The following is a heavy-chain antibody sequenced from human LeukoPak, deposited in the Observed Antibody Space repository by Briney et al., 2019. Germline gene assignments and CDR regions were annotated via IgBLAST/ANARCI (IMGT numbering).Heavy chain of an antibody. J-gene: IGHJ4*02. V-gene: IGHV3-48*03. CDR1: GFTFSSYE. D-gene: IGHD4-17*01. CDR3: VRFLATVTTLYFDY. Sequence: PGGSLRLSCAASGFTFSSYEMNWVRQAPGKGLEWVSYISSSGSTIYYADSVKGRFTISRDNAKNSLYLQMNSLRAEDTAVYYCVRFLATVTTLYFDYWGQGTLVTVSS. CDR2: ISSSGSTI.